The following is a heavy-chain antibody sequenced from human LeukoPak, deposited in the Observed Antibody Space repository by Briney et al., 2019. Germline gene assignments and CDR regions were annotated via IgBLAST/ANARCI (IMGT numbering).Heavy chain of an antibody. Sequence: PGRSLRLSCAASGFTFSSYALHWFRQAPGKGPEWVAVISYDGRNIYYGESMKGRFTISRDNSKNTLSLQMDSLRGEDTAVYYCVREGATYYDILTGYYHLDYWGQGTLVTVSS. V-gene: IGHV3-30*01. CDR3: VREGATYYDILTGYYHLDY. CDR2: ISYDGRNI. CDR1: GFTFSSYA. J-gene: IGHJ4*02. D-gene: IGHD3-9*01.